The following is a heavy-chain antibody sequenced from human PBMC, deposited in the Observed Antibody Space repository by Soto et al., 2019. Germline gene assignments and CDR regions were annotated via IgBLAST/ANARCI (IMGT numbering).Heavy chain of an antibody. CDR2: IYYSGDT. V-gene: IGHV4-31*03. CDR1: GGSISSGSFY. CDR3: AREWSGGRRDGNPDKYYGMDV. Sequence: QVQLQESGPGLVKSSQPLSLTCTVSGGSISSGSFYWTWIRQHPGKGLEFIGYIYYSGDTYYNPSLRSRVIISLDTSKNQFSLRLNSVTAADTAVYYCAREWSGGRRDGNPDKYYGMDVWGQGTKVTVSS. J-gene: IGHJ6*02. D-gene: IGHD2-15*01.